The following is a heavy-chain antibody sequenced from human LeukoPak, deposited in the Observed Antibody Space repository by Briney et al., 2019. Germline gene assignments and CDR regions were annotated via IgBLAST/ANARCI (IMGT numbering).Heavy chain of an antibody. CDR2: IKRDGSEK. CDR3: ARLVGDRTIYDY. V-gene: IGHV3-7*01. CDR1: GGSLSSSNY. J-gene: IGHJ4*02. Sequence: ETLSFTCTVSGGSLSSSNYFWGWVRQPPGKGLEWVATIKRDGSEKYYLDPVRGRFTISRDNAKNSLYLQMNSLRVEDTAVYYCARLVGDRTIYDYWGQGTLVTVS. D-gene: IGHD1-26*01.